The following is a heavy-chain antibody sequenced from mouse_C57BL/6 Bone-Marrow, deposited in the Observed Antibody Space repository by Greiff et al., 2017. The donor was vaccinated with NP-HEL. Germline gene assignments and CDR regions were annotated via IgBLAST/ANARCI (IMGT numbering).Heavy chain of an antibody. CDR1: GYTFTDHT. J-gene: IGHJ2*01. CDR2: IYPRDGST. V-gene: IGHV1-78*01. CDR3: GIYYGYGRFDY. D-gene: IGHD2-2*01. Sequence: VKLQESDAELVKPGASVKISCKVSGYTFTDHTIHWMKQRPEQGLEWIGYIYPRDGSTKYNEKFKGKATLTADKSSSTAYMQLNSLTSEDSAVYFCGIYYGYGRFDYWGQGTTLTVSS.